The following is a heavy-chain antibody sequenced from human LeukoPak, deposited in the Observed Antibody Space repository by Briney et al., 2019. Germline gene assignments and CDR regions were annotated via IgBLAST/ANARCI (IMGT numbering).Heavy chain of an antibody. J-gene: IGHJ4*02. D-gene: IGHD3-22*01. CDR1: GFTFSSYA. CDR2: ISYDGSNK. V-gene: IGHV3-30-3*01. Sequence: GGSLRLSCAASGFTFSSYAMHWVRQAPGKGLEWGAVISYDGSNKYYEDSVKGRFTISRDNSKNTLYLQMNSLRAEDTAVYYCARDGHLTYYYDSSGPYFDYWGQGTLVTVSS. CDR3: ARDGHLTYYYDSSGPYFDY.